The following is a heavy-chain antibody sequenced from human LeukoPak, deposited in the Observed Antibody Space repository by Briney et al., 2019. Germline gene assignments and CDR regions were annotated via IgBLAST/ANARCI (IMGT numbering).Heavy chain of an antibody. J-gene: IGHJ4*02. CDR3: ARLGYDSSGYMY. CDR1: GYTFTGFG. CDR2: INPNSGGT. D-gene: IGHD3-22*01. V-gene: IGHV1-2*06. Sequence: ASVKVSCKTSGYTFTGFGISWVRQAPGQGLEWMGRINPNSGGTNYAQKFQGRVTMTRDTSISTAYMELSRLRSDDTAVYYCARLGYDSSGYMYWGQGTLVTVSS.